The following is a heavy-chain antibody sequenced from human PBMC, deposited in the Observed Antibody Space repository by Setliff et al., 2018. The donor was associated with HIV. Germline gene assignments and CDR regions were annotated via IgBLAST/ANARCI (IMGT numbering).Heavy chain of an antibody. Sequence: SETLSLTCAVYGGSFSGYYWSWIRQPPGKGLEWIGEINHSGSTNYNPSLKSRVTISVDTSKNQFSLMLSSVTAADTAVYYCNIYYYYYMDVWGKGTKVTVSS. V-gene: IGHV4-34*01. J-gene: IGHJ6*03. CDR3: NIYYYYYMDV. CDR2: INHSGST. CDR1: GGSFSGYY.